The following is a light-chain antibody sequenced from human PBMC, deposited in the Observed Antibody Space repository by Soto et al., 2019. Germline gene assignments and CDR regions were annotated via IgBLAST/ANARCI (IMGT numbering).Light chain of an antibody. CDR2: GAS. V-gene: IGKV3-15*01. Sequence: EIVMTQSPATLSVSPGERATLSCRASQSVNSNLAWYQQKPGQAPRLLIYGASTRATGIPARFSGSGSATEFTLTISSRQSEDFAVYYCQQFNKWPPRYTFGQGTKLEIK. CDR3: QQFNKWPPRYT. J-gene: IGKJ2*01. CDR1: QSVNSN.